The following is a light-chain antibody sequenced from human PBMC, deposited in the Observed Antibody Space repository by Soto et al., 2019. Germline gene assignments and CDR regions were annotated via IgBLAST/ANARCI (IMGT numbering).Light chain of an antibody. CDR3: QQRKYWPPLT. CDR1: HSVDIY. V-gene: IGKV3-11*01. Sequence: EVVLTQSPDPLSLSPGERATLSCRTSHSVDIYLAWYQQKPGQAPRLLIYDSYNRVTGIPTRFSGSGSGTDFTLTISSLEPEDSAVYYCQQRKYWPPLTFGGGTKVEIK. CDR2: DSY. J-gene: IGKJ4*01.